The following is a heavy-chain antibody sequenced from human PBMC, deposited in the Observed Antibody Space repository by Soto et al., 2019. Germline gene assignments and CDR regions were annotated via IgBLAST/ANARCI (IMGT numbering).Heavy chain of an antibody. Sequence: QVRLQESGPGLVKASQTLSLTCSVSGSYITSGDYHWTWIRQAPGNGLEWIGYISHSETTYYSPALKNRIIISSDFSMNQFSLRLNSVTAADTAVYFCAGFGVGDRDDKWGQGTLVTVSS. CDR1: GSYITSGDYH. J-gene: IGHJ4*02. D-gene: IGHD2-8*01. CDR2: ISHSETT. V-gene: IGHV4-30-4*01. CDR3: AGFGVGDRDDK.